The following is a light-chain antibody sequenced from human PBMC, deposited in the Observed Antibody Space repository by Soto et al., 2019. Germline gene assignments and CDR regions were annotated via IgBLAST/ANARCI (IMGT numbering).Light chain of an antibody. CDR3: SSYTSSSTLGV. J-gene: IGLJ1*01. CDR1: SSDVGGYNY. CDR2: DVS. V-gene: IGLV2-14*01. Sequence: QSVLTQPASVSGSPGQSITISCTGTSSDVGGYNYVSWYQQPPGKAPKLMIYDVSNRPSGVSNRFSGSKSGTTASLTISGLQAEDEADYYCSSYTSSSTLGVFGTGTKLTVL.